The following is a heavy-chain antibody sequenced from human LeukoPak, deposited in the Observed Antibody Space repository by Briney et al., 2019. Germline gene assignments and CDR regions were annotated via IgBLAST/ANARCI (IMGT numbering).Heavy chain of an antibody. CDR2: VHTSGNP. J-gene: IGHJ6*03. CDR3: ARDGGDLGPGTIRGTRFYYYYMDV. CDR1: GASVSGGSDY. Sequence: SQTLSLTCSVSGASVSGGSDYWIWIRQPAGKALEYIGRVHTSGNPNYNPSFESRVSISVDRSKNQFSLQLHSVTAADTAVYYCARDGGDLGPGTIRGTRFYYYYMDVWGKGTAVIVSS. D-gene: IGHD3-16*01. V-gene: IGHV4-61*02.